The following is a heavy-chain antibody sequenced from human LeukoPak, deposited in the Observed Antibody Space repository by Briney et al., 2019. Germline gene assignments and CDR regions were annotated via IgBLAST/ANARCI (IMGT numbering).Heavy chain of an antibody. J-gene: IGHJ4*02. D-gene: IGHD4-11*01. CDR3: ARDDYSNYPFDY. CDR2: IYYSGST. Sequence: SETLSLTCTVSSGSISSSNYYWGWIRQPPGKGLEWIGSIYYSGSTYYNPSLKSRVTISVDTSKNQFSLKLSSVTAADTAVYYCARDDYSNYPFDYWGQGTLVTVSS. V-gene: IGHV4-39*07. CDR1: SGSISSSNYY.